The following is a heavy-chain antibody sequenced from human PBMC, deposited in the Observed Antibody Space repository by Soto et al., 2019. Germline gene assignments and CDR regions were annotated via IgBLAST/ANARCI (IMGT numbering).Heavy chain of an antibody. D-gene: IGHD3-3*01. CDR3: ARDVGPVTIFGEALSGYFDF. CDR2: IKEDGSER. J-gene: IGHJ4*02. Sequence: WGSLSRSCAVSGLSIGTYWMSWVRQAPGKGLEWLASIKEDGSERYYLDSVKGRFTISRDNAKDSLSLQMNSLRGEDTAFYYCARDVGPVTIFGEALSGYFDFWGQGTLVTVSS. V-gene: IGHV3-7*03. CDR1: GLSIGTYW.